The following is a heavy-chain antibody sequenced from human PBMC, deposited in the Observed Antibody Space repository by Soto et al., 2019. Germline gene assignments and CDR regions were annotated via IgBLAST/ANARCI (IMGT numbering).Heavy chain of an antibody. Sequence: VQLVESGGGLVQPGRSLRLSCAASGFTFDDYAMHWVRQAPGKGLEWVSGISWNSGSIGYADSVKGRFTISRDNAKNSLYLQMNSLRAEDTALYYCAKGQGGNSGDLDYWGQGTLVTVSS. D-gene: IGHD2-21*02. J-gene: IGHJ4*02. CDR1: GFTFDDYA. CDR2: ISWNSGSI. CDR3: AKGQGGNSGDLDY. V-gene: IGHV3-9*01.